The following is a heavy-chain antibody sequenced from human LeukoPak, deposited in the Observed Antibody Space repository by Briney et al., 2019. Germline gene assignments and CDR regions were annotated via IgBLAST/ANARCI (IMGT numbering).Heavy chain of an antibody. Sequence: ASVTVSCKVSGYTLTELSMHWVRQAPGKGLEWMGGFDPEDGETIYAQKFQGRVTMTDDTSTDTAYMELSSLRSDDTAVYYCARIALRYEMPGIEYYHYGMDVWGQGTTVTVSS. CDR2: FDPEDGET. CDR3: ARIALRYEMPGIEYYHYGMDV. CDR1: GYTLTELS. D-gene: IGHD3-9*01. J-gene: IGHJ6*02. V-gene: IGHV1-24*01.